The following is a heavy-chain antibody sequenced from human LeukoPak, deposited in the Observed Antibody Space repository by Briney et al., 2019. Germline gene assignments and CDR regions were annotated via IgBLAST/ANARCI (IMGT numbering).Heavy chain of an antibody. J-gene: IGHJ4*02. V-gene: IGHV3-21*03. Sequence: GGSLRLSCVASGFTFSSHGMNWVRQAPGKGLEWVSFIFSSSTYIYYTDSVKGRFTISRDNARNSLYLQMDNLRAEDTGVYYCARDFYDGFALDYWGQGTLVTVSS. D-gene: IGHD2/OR15-2a*01. CDR3: ARDFYDGFALDY. CDR2: IFSSSTYI. CDR1: GFTFSSHG.